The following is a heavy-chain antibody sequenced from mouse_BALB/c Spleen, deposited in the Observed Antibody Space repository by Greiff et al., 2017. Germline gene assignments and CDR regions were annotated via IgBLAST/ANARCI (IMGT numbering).Heavy chain of an antibody. CDR2: ISYSGST. V-gene: IGHV3-2*02. CDR1: GYSITSDYA. CDR3: ARYGNPYYFDY. Sequence: EVKVEESGPGLVKPSQSLSLTCTVTGYSITSDYAWNWIRQFPGNKLEWMGYISYSGSTSYNPSLKSRISITRDTSKNQFFLQLNSVTTEDTATYYCARYGNPYYFDYWGQGTTLTVSS. D-gene: IGHD2-1*01. J-gene: IGHJ2*01.